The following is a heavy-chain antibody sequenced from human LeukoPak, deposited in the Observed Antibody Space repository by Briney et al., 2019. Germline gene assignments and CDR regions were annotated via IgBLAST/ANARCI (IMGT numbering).Heavy chain of an antibody. CDR2: ISYDGSNK. Sequence: GSLRLSCAASGFTFSSYAMHWVRQAPGKGLEWVAVISYDGSNKYYADSVKGRFTISRDNSKNTLYLQMNSLRAEDTAVYYCARGVATIGTFWNYWGQGTLVTVSS. CDR3: ARGVATIGTFWNY. J-gene: IGHJ4*02. D-gene: IGHD5-12*01. CDR1: GFTFSSYA. V-gene: IGHV3-30*04.